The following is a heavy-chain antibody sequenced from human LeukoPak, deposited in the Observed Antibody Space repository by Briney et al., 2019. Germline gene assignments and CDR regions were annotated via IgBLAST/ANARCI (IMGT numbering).Heavy chain of an antibody. D-gene: IGHD7-27*01. J-gene: IGHJ4*02. Sequence: PGGSLRLSCSASGFTFSTYAMHWVRQAPGKGLEYVSAISGDGITTYYADSVKGRFTIPRDNSKNTLYLQMSSLRAEDTALYYCVKDSLPGDSPFDYWGQGTLVTVSS. CDR2: ISGDGITT. V-gene: IGHV3-64D*06. CDR3: VKDSLPGDSPFDY. CDR1: GFTFSTYA.